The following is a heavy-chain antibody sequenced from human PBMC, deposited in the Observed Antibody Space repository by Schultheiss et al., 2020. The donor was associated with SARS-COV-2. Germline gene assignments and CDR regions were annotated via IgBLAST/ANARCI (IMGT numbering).Heavy chain of an antibody. CDR3: ARGDGYGDYAAGLDY. CDR1: GFTFSSYG. CDR2: ISYDGSYK. J-gene: IGHJ4*02. Sequence: GGSLRLSCAASGFTFSSYGMHWVRQAPGKGLEWVAVISYDGSYKYYADSVKGRFTISRDNAKNSLYLQMNSLRAEDTAVYYCARGDGYGDYAAGLDYWGQGTLVTVSS. D-gene: IGHD4-17*01. V-gene: IGHV3-30*03.